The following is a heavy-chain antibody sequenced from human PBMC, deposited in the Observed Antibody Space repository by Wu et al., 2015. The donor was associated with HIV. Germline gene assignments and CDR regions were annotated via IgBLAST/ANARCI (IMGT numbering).Heavy chain of an antibody. CDR2: FDPEDGET. Sequence: QVQLVQSGAEVKKPGASVKVSCKVSGYTLTELSMHWVRQAPGKGLEWMGGFDPEDGETIYAQKFQGRVTMTEDTSTDTAYMELSSLRSEDTAVYYCATDGNYGSGVIINGATSRSFDIWGQGTMVTVSS. J-gene: IGHJ3*02. CDR1: GYTLTELS. V-gene: IGHV1-24*01. D-gene: IGHD3-10*01. CDR3: ATDGNYGSGVIINGATSRSFDI.